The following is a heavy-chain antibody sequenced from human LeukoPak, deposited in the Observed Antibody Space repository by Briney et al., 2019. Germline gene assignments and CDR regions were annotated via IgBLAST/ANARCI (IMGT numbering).Heavy chain of an antibody. Sequence: GGSLRLSCAASGFTFGSYSMHWVRQAPGIGLEYVSAITGDGHNTFYADSVMGRFTISRDNSKNTLYLQMGSLRPEDMAVYDCASVNRGYDYWGQGVLVTVSS. V-gene: IGHV3-64*02. J-gene: IGHJ4*02. CDR3: ASVNRGYDY. D-gene: IGHD5-12*01. CDR2: ITGDGHNT. CDR1: GFTFGSYS.